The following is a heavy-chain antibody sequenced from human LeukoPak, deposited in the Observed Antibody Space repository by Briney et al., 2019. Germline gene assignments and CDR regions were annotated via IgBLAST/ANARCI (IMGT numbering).Heavy chain of an antibody. D-gene: IGHD1-26*01. CDR1: GFTFSSYS. CDR2: ISSSSSTI. Sequence: PGGSLRLSCAASGFTFSSYSMNWVRQAPGKGLEWVSYISSSSSTICYADSVKGRFTISRDNAKNSLYLQMNSLRAEDTAVYYCASLVGATKDYWGQGTLVTVSS. V-gene: IGHV3-48*01. J-gene: IGHJ4*02. CDR3: ASLVGATKDY.